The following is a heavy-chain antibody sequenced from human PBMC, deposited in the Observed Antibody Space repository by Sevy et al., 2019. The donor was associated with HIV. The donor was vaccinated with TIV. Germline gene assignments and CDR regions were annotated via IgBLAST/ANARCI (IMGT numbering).Heavy chain of an antibody. CDR2: IRYSGST. J-gene: IGHJ4*02. Sequence: SETLSLTCTVSGASISSSGYYWGWIRQPPGKGLEWIASIRYSGSTYYNPSLRSRVTISPDASKNQFSLKLNSVTAADTAVYYCAGPILTYRSGWSYYDHWGQGTLVTVSS. V-gene: IGHV4-39*01. CDR3: AGPILTYRSGWSYYDH. CDR1: GASISSSGYY. D-gene: IGHD6-19*01.